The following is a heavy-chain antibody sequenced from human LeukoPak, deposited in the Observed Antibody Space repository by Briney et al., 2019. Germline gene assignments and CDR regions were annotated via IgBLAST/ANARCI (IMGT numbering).Heavy chain of an antibody. V-gene: IGHV4-59*08. CDR1: GGSISSYY. D-gene: IGHD2-2*01. CDR3: ARTLPYCSSTSCPTDY. Sequence: SETLSLTCTVSGGSISSYYWSWIRQPPGKGLEWIGYIYYSGSTNYNPSLKSRVTISVDTSKNQFSLKLSSVTAADTAVYYCARTLPYCSSTSCPTDYWGQGTLVTVSS. CDR2: IYYSGST. J-gene: IGHJ4*02.